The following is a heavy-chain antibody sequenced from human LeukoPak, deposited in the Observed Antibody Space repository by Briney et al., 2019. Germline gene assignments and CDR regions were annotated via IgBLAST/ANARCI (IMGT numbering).Heavy chain of an antibody. V-gene: IGHV3-23*01. D-gene: IGHD3-9*01. CDR2: ISVSGDTT. CDR1: GFTFSNYA. J-gene: IGHJ6*02. CDR3: AKASGYDILTGYLDV. Sequence: GGSLRLSCAASGFTFSNYAMSWVRQAPGKGLEWVSGISVSGDTTYYADSLKGRFTISRDNAKNSLYLQVNSLRAEDTALYFCAKASGYDILTGYLDVWGQGTTVTVSS.